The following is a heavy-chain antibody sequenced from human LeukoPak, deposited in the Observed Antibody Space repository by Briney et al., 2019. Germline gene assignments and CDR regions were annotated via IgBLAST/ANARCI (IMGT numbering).Heavy chain of an antibody. V-gene: IGHV3-9*01. D-gene: IGHD3-10*01. J-gene: IGHJ6*02. Sequence: PGGSLRLSCAASGFTFADYAMHWVRQAPGKGLEWVSGIRWNSGSIDYADSVKGRFTISRDNAKKSLYLQMDSLRPEDTALYYCSKGNYGMDVWGQGTTVTVSS. CDR1: GFTFADYA. CDR3: SKGNYGMDV. CDR2: IRWNSGSI.